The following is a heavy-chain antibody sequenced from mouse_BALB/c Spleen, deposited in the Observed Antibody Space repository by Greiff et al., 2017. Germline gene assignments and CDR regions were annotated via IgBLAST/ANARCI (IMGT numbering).Heavy chain of an antibody. Sequence: EVKLMESGGGLVQPGGSRKLSCAASGFTFSSFGMHWVRQAPEKGLEWVAYISSGSSTIYYADTVKGRFTISRDNPKNTLFLQMTSLRSEDTAMYYCAREATVVATPYYYAMDDWGQGTSVTVAA. D-gene: IGHD1-1*01. CDR3: AREATVVATPYYYAMDD. J-gene: IGHJ4*01. CDR1: GFTFSSFG. V-gene: IGHV5-17*02. CDR2: ISSGSSTI.